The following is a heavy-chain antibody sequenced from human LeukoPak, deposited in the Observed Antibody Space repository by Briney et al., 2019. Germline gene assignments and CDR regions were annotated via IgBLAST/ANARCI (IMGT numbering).Heavy chain of an antibody. CDR2: THHSGTT. V-gene: IGHV4-30-2*01. J-gene: IGHJ3*02. CDR1: GGSFSNNSYS. D-gene: IGHD1-7*01. CDR3: ARDRQGLELFDAFDI. Sequence: PSQTLSLTCTVSGGSFSNNSYSWSWIRQPPGKGLEWIAYTHHSGTTYYSSSLMSRVTISIARSENQFSLSLSSVTAADTAVYYCARDRQGLELFDAFDIWGQGTMVTVSS.